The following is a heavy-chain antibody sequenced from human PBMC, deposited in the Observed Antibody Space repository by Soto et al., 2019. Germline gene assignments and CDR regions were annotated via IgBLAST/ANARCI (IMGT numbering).Heavy chain of an antibody. CDR3: ARESGFGGYGYFVY. CDR1: GGTFSSYT. D-gene: IGHD3-10*01. J-gene: IGHJ4*02. Sequence: QVQLVQSGAEVKKPGSSVKVSCKASGGTFSSYTISWVRQAPGQGLEWMGRIIPILGIANYAQKFQGRVTITADKSLGTAYIELSSLRSEDTAVYYCARESGFGGYGYFVYWGQGTLVTVSS. V-gene: IGHV1-69*08. CDR2: IIPILGIA.